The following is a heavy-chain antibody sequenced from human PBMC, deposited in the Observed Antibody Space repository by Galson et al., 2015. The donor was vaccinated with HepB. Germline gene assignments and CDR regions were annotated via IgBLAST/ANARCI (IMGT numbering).Heavy chain of an antibody. V-gene: IGHV5-51*01. CDR1: GYTFTKYW. J-gene: IGHJ5*02. CDR2: IYPDDSDT. D-gene: IGHD3-9*01. Sequence: QSGAEVKKPGESLKISCKGSGYTFTKYWIAWVRQMPGKGLEWMGIIYPDDSDTRYSPSFQGQVTISADKSISTAYLQWSSLKASDTAIYYCARQSYDISLIKWFDPWGQGTLVTVSS. CDR3: ARQSYDISLIKWFDP.